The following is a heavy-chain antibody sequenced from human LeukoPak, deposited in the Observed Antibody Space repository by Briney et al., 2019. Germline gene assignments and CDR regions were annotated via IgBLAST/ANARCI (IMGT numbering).Heavy chain of an antibody. Sequence: GESLKISCKGSGYSFTNYWIGWVRQMPGKGLEWMGIIYPGDSDTRYIPSFQGKVTISADKSINTAYLQWTSLKASDTAMYYCARRVDSYWFFDYWGQGTLVTVSS. CDR2: IYPGDSDT. D-gene: IGHD1-26*01. V-gene: IGHV5-51*01. J-gene: IGHJ4*02. CDR1: GYSFTNYW. CDR3: ARRVDSYWFFDY.